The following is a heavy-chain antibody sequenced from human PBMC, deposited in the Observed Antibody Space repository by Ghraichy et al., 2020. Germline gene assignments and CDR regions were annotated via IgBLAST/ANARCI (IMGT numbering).Heavy chain of an antibody. V-gene: IGHV4-39*01. Sequence: SETLSLTCTVSGGSISSSSYYWGWIRQPPGKGLEWIGTIYYSGTTYYNPSFKSRVTIPVDTSKNQFSLKLSSVTAADTAVYYCARHPYSIGWYSIDYWGQGTLVTV. CDR3: ARHPYSIGWYSIDY. D-gene: IGHD6-19*01. J-gene: IGHJ4*02. CDR2: IYYSGTT. CDR1: GGSISSSSYY.